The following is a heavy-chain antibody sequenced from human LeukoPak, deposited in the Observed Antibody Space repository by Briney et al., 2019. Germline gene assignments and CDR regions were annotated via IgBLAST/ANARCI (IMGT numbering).Heavy chain of an antibody. D-gene: IGHD4-17*01. CDR3: ARGTFDYDVVTGIHYYYMDV. CDR1: GYPFTSFE. Sequence: ASVNVSCKASGYPFTSFEINWVRQVTGEGLEWMGWMKPDSGNSAFAQKFRDRVTLSSDSSINTAYMEVSSLGSDDTAVYFCARGTFDYDVVTGIHYYYMDVWGTGTAVTVSS. V-gene: IGHV1-8*01. J-gene: IGHJ6*03. CDR2: MKPDSGNS.